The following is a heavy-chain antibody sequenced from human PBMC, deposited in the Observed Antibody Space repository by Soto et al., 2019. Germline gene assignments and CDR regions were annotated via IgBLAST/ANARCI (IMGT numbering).Heavy chain of an antibody. J-gene: IGHJ4*02. D-gene: IGHD3-22*01. CDR2: ISSSGSTT. CDR1: GFTFSSYE. V-gene: IGHV3-48*03. CDR3: AREENYYESSGYAGRYFDY. Sequence: GGSLRLSCEVSGFTFSSYEMSWVRQAPGKGLECIAYISSSGSTTDHADSVKGRFTVSRDNAKNSLYLEMNSLRVEDSGIYYCAREENYYESSGYAGRYFDYWGQGALVTVSS.